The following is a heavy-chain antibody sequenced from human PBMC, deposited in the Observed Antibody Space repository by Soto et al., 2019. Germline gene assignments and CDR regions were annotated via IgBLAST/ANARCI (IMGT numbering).Heavy chain of an antibody. D-gene: IGHD2-15*01. CDR2: ISYDGSDK. Sequence: QVQLVESGGGVGQPGRSLRLSCAASGLTFSSHGMHWVRQAPGKGLEWVAVISYDGSDKYYADSVKGRFTISRDNSKNSLYLHMNGLRTEDTAVYYCTKDFEDTSLFAFLGQGTLVTVSS. J-gene: IGHJ4*02. V-gene: IGHV3-30*18. CDR3: TKDFEDTSLFAF. CDR1: GLTFSSHG.